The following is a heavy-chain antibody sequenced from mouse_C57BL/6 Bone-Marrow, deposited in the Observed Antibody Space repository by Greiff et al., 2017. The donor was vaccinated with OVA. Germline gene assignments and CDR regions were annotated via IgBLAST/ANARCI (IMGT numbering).Heavy chain of an antibody. CDR1: GYTFTSYT. CDR3: ASYWYFDV. J-gene: IGHJ1*03. Sequence: QVQLQQSGAELARPGASVKMSCKASGYTFTSYTMHWVKQRPGQGLEWIGYINPSSGYTKYNQKLKDKATLTADKSSSTAYMQLSSLTSEDSAVYYCASYWYFDVWGTGTTVTVSS. V-gene: IGHV1-4*01. CDR2: INPSSGYT.